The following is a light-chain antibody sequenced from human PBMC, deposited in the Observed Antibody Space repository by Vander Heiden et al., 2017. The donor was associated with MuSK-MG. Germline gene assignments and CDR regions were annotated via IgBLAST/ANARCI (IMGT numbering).Light chain of an antibody. CDR3: AAWDDSLNAHYV. Sequence: QSVLTQPPSASGTPGQRVTISCSGTTSNIGSNTVNWYQQPPGPAPNLLIFSNNQRPPGVPDRFSGSKSGTSASLAISGLQSEDEADYYCAAWDDSLNAHYVFGTGTKVTVL. J-gene: IGLJ1*01. CDR1: TSNIGSNT. CDR2: SNN. V-gene: IGLV1-44*01.